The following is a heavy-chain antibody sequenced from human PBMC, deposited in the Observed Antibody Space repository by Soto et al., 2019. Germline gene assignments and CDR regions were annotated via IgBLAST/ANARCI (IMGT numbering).Heavy chain of an antibody. CDR1: GFTFSSYA. Sequence: PGGSLRLSCAASGFTFSSYAMSWVRQAPGKGLEWVSAISGSGGSTYYADSVKGRFTISRDNSKNTLYLQMNSLRAEDTAVYYCAKVPNGSGSYYIGVGFYYYYYMDVWGKGTTVTVSS. CDR2: ISGSGGST. CDR3: AKVPNGSGSYYIGVGFYYYYYMDV. D-gene: IGHD3-10*01. V-gene: IGHV3-23*01. J-gene: IGHJ6*03.